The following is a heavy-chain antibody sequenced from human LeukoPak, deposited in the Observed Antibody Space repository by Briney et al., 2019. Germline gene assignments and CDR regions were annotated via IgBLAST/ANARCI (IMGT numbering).Heavy chain of an antibody. Sequence: PGGSLRLSCAASGFTFSGSAMHWVRQASGKGLEWVGRIRSKANSYATAYAASVKGRFTISRDDSKNTAYLQMNSLKTEDTAVYYCTSGVAAAGFPYYYYYGMDVWGQGTTVTISS. V-gene: IGHV3-73*01. CDR1: GFTFSGSA. J-gene: IGHJ6*02. CDR3: TSGVAAAGFPYYYYYGMDV. CDR2: IRSKANSYAT. D-gene: IGHD6-13*01.